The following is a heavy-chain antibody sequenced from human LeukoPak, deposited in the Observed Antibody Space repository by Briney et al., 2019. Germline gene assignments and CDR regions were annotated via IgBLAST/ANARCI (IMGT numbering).Heavy chain of an antibody. CDR1: GFTSTSHD. CDR3: TRGLPGGLDS. V-gene: IGHV3-64*01. J-gene: IGHJ4*02. CDR2: ISGTGGST. D-gene: IGHD3-10*01. Sequence: GGSLRLSCGASGFTSTSHDMHWVRQAPGKGLEYVSGISGTGGSTYYANSVKGRLIISRDNSKNTLYLQMGSLRAEDMAVYYCTRGLPGGLDSWGQGTLVTVSS.